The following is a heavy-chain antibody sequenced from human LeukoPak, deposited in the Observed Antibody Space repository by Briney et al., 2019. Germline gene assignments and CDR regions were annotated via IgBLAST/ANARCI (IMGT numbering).Heavy chain of an antibody. Sequence: GGSLRLSCAASGFTFSSYAMSWVRQAPGKGLEWVSVIYSGGSTYYADSVKGRFTISRDNSKNTLYLQMNSLRAEDTAVYYCHSSGYPFDYWGQGTLVTVSS. D-gene: IGHD3-22*01. CDR3: HSSGYPFDY. J-gene: IGHJ4*02. V-gene: IGHV3-66*01. CDR2: IYSGGST. CDR1: GFTFSSYA.